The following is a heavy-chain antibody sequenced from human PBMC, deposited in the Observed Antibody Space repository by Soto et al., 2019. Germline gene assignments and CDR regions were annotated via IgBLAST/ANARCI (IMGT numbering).Heavy chain of an antibody. CDR3: TVAGYGKSFDY. Sequence: GGSLTLSCAASGFTFSSYAMHWVRQAPGKGLEWVAVISYDGSNKYYADSVKGRFTISRDNSKNTLYLQMNSLRAEDTAVYYCTVAGYGKSFDYWGQGTLVTVSS. CDR2: ISYDGSNK. V-gene: IGHV3-30-3*01. CDR1: GFTFSSYA. D-gene: IGHD6-19*01. J-gene: IGHJ4*02.